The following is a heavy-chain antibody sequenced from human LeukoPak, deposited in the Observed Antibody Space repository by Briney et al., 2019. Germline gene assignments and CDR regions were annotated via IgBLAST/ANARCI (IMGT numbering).Heavy chain of an antibody. Sequence: GGSLRLSCAASGFTFSSYWMSWVRQAPGKGLGWVANIKQEGREKTYVDSVKGRSTISRDDAKNSLYLQMNSLRAEDTAVYYCARDRLNVWGSYRTFDYWGQGTLVTVSS. D-gene: IGHD3-16*02. CDR3: ARDRLNVWGSYRTFDY. CDR2: IKQEGREK. CDR1: GFTFSSYW. J-gene: IGHJ4*02. V-gene: IGHV3-7*03.